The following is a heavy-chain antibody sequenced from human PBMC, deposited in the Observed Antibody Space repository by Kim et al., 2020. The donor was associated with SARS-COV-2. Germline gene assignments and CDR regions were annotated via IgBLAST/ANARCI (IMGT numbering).Heavy chain of an antibody. Sequence: SETLSLTCTVSGGSISSYYWSWIRQPPGKGLEWIGYIYYSGSTNYNPSLKRRVTISVDTSKNQFSLKLSSVTAADTAVYYCARDGYSGYVWGQGNLVTVSA. CDR2: IYYSGST. CDR3: ARDGYSGYV. J-gene: IGHJ4*02. D-gene: IGHD5-12*01. V-gene: IGHV4-59*01. CDR1: GGSISSYY.